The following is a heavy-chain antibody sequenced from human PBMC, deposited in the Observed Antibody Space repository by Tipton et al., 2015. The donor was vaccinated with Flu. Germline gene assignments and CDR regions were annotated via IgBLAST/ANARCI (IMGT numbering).Heavy chain of an antibody. CDR3: AKNLMASPTFYFYYGMDV. J-gene: IGHJ6*02. D-gene: IGHD2/OR15-2a*01. V-gene: IGHV4-38-2*01. CDR2: VSHSGST. CDR1: GEALGSSYY. Sequence: GEALGSSYYWGWIRQPPGKGLEWIGSVSHSGSTYYNPSLTSRASISVDPSKNQFSLKVTSVTAADTAVYYCAKNLMASPTFYFYYGMDVWGQGTTVTVS.